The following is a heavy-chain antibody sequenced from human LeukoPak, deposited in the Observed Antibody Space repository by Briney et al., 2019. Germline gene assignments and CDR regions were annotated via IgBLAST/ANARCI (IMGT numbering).Heavy chain of an antibody. CDR2: IYYSGGT. Sequence: SETLSLTCTVSGGSISSSSYYWGWIRQPPGKGLEWIGSIYYSGGTYYNPSLKSRVTISVDTSKNQFSLKLSSVTAADTAVYYCARRTIVGASDYWGQGTLVTVSS. J-gene: IGHJ4*02. CDR1: GGSISSSSYY. CDR3: ARRTIVGASDY. D-gene: IGHD1-26*01. V-gene: IGHV4-39*01.